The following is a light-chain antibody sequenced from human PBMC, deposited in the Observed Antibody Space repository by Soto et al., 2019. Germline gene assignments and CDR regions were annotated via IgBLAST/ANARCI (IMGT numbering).Light chain of an antibody. CDR2: AAS. J-gene: IGKJ1*01. Sequence: DIQMTQSPSSLSASVGDRLTITSRASQNISSYLNWYQQKPGKAPKLLIYAASSLQSGVPSRFSGSGSGTDLTLTISSLQPEDFAVYYCQQYGSSGTFGQGTKVDIK. CDR3: QQYGSSGT. V-gene: IGKV1-39*01. CDR1: QNISSY.